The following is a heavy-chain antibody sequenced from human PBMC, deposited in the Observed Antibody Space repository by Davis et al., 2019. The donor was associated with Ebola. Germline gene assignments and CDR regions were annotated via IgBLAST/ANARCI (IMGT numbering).Heavy chain of an antibody. J-gene: IGHJ4*02. V-gene: IGHV3-23*01. CDR2: ISGAGGVT. CDR3: AKRFGYYDSSGYLDH. CDR1: GLTFSNYG. Sequence: GESPKISCAASGLTFSNYGMNWVRQAPGKGLEWVSTISGAGGVTYYADSVKGRFTISRDNSKNTLYLQMNSLRAEDTAVYYCAKRFGYYDSSGYLDHWGQGTLVTVSS. D-gene: IGHD3-22*01.